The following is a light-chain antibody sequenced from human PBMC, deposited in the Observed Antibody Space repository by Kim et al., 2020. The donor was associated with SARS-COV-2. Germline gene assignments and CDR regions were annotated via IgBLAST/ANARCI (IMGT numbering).Light chain of an antibody. CDR2: GKN. Sequence: AVGQIGRIKCQGYNLSSYFASWYQQKPGQAPILVMFGKNNRPSGIPDRFSGSSSGNTASLTITGAQAEDEADYYCSSRDFGAYLVIFGGGTKVTVL. CDR1: NLSSYF. CDR3: SSRDFGAYLVI. V-gene: IGLV3-19*01. J-gene: IGLJ2*01.